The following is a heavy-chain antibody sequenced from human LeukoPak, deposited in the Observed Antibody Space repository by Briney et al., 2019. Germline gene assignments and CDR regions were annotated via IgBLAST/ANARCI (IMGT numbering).Heavy chain of an antibody. Sequence: PSGTLSLTCTVSGGSISSSSYYWGWIRQPPGKGLEWIGSIYYSGSTYYNPSLKSRVTISVDTSKNQFSLKLSSVTAADTAVYYCARLANYDILTGYYEIYYFDYWGQGTLVTVSS. CDR1: GGSISSSSYY. J-gene: IGHJ4*02. CDR3: ARLANYDILTGYYEIYYFDY. D-gene: IGHD3-9*01. CDR2: IYYSGST. V-gene: IGHV4-39*01.